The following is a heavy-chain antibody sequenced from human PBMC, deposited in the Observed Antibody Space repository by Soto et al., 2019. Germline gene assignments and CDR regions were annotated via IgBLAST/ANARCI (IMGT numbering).Heavy chain of an antibody. CDR1: GYSISSYYY. CDR2: VFHTGST. J-gene: IGHJ4*01. D-gene: IGHD3-10*01. Sequence: SETLSLTCAVSGYSISSYYYWGWIRLTPGKGLEWIGSVFHTGSTYDNPSLKSRVTISLDTSRNQFSLKLKSVTAADTAVYYFARGVSPIYHGSGFDSWGQGTRVTVYS. V-gene: IGHV4-38-2*01. CDR3: ARGVSPIYHGSGFDS.